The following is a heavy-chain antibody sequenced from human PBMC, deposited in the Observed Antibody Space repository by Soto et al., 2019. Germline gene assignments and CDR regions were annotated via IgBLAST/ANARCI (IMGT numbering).Heavy chain of an antibody. V-gene: IGHV4-59*01. Sequence: SETRPVGEGCISRYSRSCIRKNTGKGLAWMGYIYYSGSTNYNPSLKSRVTISVDTSKNQFSLKLSSVTAADTAVYYCAREDYRKSSASFDIWGQGTRVTDS. J-gene: IGHJ3*02. CDR1: EGCISRYS. CDR2: IYYSGST. D-gene: IGHD3-16*01. CDR3: AREDYRKSSASFDI.